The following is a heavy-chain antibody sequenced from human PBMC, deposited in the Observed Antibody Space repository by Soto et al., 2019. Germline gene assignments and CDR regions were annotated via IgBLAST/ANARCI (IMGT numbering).Heavy chain of an antibody. V-gene: IGHV4-59*01. J-gene: IGHJ6*02. CDR2: IYYSGST. CDR1: GGSISSYY. CDR3: ARISGGDPNHYYYYGMDV. Sequence: SETLSLTWTVSGGSISSYYCSWILQPPGKGLEWIGYIYYSGSTNYNPSLKSRVTISVDTSKNQFSLKLSSVTAADTAVYYCARISGGDPNHYYYYGMDVWGQGTTVTVSS. D-gene: IGHD4-17*01.